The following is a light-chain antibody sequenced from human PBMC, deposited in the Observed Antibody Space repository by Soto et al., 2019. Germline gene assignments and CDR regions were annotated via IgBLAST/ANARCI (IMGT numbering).Light chain of an antibody. Sequence: QSVLTQPRSVSGSPGQSVTISCTGTSSDVGGYNYVSWYQQHPGKAPTLMIYDVSKRPSGVPDRFSGSKSGNTTSLTISGLQAEDEADYYCCSFSGSPYVFGTGTKVTVL. J-gene: IGLJ1*01. CDR2: DVS. V-gene: IGLV2-11*01. CDR3: CSFSGSPYV. CDR1: SSDVGGYNY.